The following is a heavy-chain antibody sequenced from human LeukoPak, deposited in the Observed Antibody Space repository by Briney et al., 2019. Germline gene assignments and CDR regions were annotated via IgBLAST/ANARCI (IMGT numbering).Heavy chain of an antibody. CDR3: ARAPLSSGYYYAPFDY. CDR1: GFTFSSYS. CDR2: ISSSSSYI. V-gene: IGHV3-21*01. J-gene: IGHJ4*02. Sequence: PGGSLRLSCAASGFTFSSYSMNWVRQAPGKGLEWVSSISSSSSYIYYADSVKGRFTISRDNAKNSLYLQMNSLRAEDTAVYYCARAPLSSGYYYAPFDYWGQGTLVTVSS. D-gene: IGHD3-22*01.